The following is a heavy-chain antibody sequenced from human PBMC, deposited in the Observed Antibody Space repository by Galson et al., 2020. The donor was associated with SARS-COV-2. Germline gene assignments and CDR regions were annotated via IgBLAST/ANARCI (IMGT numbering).Heavy chain of an antibody. Sequence: GGSLRLSCAASGFTFSNFALTWVRQAPGKGLEWVSTISGSGCTTYYADSVKDRFTISRDNSKNTLYLQMNSLRAEDTAVYYCAKKLAVADGYHWRAFDYWGQGTLVTVSS. CDR1: GFTFSNFA. CDR2: ISGSGCTT. J-gene: IGHJ4*02. V-gene: IGHV3-23*01. CDR3: AKKLAVADGYHWRAFDY. D-gene: IGHD5-12*01.